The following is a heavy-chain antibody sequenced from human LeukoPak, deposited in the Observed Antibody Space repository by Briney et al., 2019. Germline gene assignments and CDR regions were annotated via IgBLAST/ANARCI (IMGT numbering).Heavy chain of an antibody. CDR3: ARGRRGYSYGAYFDY. V-gene: IGHV1-8*01. CDR2: MNPNSGNT. Sequence: ASVKVSCKASGYTFTSYDINWVRQATGQGLEWMGWMNPNSGNTGYAQKFQGRVTMTRDTSISTAYMELSRLRSDDTAVYYCARGRRGYSYGAYFDYWGQGTLVTVSS. J-gene: IGHJ4*02. CDR1: GYTFTSYD. D-gene: IGHD5-18*01.